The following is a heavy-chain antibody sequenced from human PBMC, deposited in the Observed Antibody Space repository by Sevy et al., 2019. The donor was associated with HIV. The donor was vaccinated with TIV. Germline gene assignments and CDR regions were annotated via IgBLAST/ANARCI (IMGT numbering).Heavy chain of an antibody. D-gene: IGHD3-22*01. V-gene: IGHV4-31*03. CDR2: IYYSGST. Sequence: SETLSLTCTVSGGSISSGGYYWSWIRQHPGEGLDWIGYIYYSGSTYYNPSLKSRATISVDTSKNQFSLKLSSVTAADTAVYYCARAVTMIEVVTGWFDPWGQGTLVTVSS. CDR1: GGSISSGGYY. J-gene: IGHJ5*02. CDR3: ARAVTMIEVVTGWFDP.